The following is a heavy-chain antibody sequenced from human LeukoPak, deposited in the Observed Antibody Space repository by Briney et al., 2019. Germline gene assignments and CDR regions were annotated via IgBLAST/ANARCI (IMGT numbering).Heavy chain of an antibody. Sequence: GGSLRLSCEASGFTFGNYWMHWVRQAPGKGPVWVSRINSDGSSTTYADSVKGRFTISRDNAKNTLYLQMNSLRAEDTAVYYCARDHGVSVAAAPSWGWFDPWGQGTLVTVSS. CDR1: GFTFGNYW. V-gene: IGHV3-74*01. CDR3: ARDHGVSVAAAPSWGWFDP. CDR2: INSDGSST. J-gene: IGHJ5*02. D-gene: IGHD2-2*01.